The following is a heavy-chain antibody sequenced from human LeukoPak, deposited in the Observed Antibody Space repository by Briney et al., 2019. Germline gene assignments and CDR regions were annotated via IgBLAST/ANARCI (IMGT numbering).Heavy chain of an antibody. CDR3: ARVDGRFGELSKNFDP. Sequence: KPSETLSLTCTVSGGSISSYYWSWIRQPPGKGLEWIGYIYYSGSTNYNPSLKSRVTISVDTSKNQFSLKLSSVTAADTAVYYCARVDGRFGELSKNFDPWGQGTLVTVSS. J-gene: IGHJ5*02. D-gene: IGHD3-10*01. V-gene: IGHV4-59*01. CDR2: IYYSGST. CDR1: GGSISSYY.